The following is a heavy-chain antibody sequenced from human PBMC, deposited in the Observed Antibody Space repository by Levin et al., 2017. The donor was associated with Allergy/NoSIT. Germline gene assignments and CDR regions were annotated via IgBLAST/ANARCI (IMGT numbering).Heavy chain of an antibody. D-gene: IGHD2/OR15-2a*01. CDR2: IRGSGSRA. CDR1: GFTFSDYA. Sequence: ASVKVSCAASGFTFSDYAMHWVRQAPGRGLEWVAVIRGSGSRAFHADFVEGRFTISRDNSKKTLYLQMTSLRVEDTAIYYCSKELSTIYPRSPFESWGQGTLVTVSS. V-gene: IGHV3-23*01. J-gene: IGHJ4*02. CDR3: SKELSTIYPRSPFES.